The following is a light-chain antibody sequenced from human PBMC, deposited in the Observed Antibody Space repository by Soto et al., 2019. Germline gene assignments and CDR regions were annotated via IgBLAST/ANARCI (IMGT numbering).Light chain of an antibody. CDR2: DVT. Sequence: QSALTQPRSVSGSPGQLVTISCTGTSGDVGAYDRVSWYQHHPTKAPKLIIYDVTNRPSGVPYRFSGSKSGSTASLTISGLQAEDEADYYCRSHAGGSSWVFGGGTKLTVL. J-gene: IGLJ3*02. CDR1: SGDVGAYDR. CDR3: RSHAGGSSWV. V-gene: IGLV2-11*01.